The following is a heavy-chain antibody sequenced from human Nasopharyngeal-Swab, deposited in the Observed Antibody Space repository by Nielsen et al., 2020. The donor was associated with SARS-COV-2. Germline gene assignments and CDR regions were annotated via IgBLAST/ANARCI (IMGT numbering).Heavy chain of an antibody. CDR2: ISGGSRAI. D-gene: IGHD2-15*01. CDR3: ARDSRVAYSMDV. Sequence: WIRQPPGKGLEWVSYISGGSRAIYYADSVKGRFTISRDNGKNSLYLQMNSLRDEDTAVYYCARDSRVAYSMDVWGQGTTVTVSS. J-gene: IGHJ6*02. V-gene: IGHV3-48*02.